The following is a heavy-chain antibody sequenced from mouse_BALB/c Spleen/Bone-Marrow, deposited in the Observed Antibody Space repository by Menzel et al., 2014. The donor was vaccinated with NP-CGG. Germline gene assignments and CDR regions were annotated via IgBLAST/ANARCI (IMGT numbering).Heavy chain of an antibody. V-gene: IGHV1-5*01. CDR3: TTLARTNFDY. CDR2: IYPGNSDT. J-gene: IGHJ2*01. D-gene: IGHD3-1*01. CDR1: GYTFSNYW. Sequence: VQLKQSGTVLARPGAAVKMSCKASGYTFSNYWMHWVKQRPGQGLEWIGTIYPGNSDTTYNQKFKGKAKLTAVTSTSTAYMDLSSLTNEGSAVYYCTTLARTNFDYWGQGTTLTVSS.